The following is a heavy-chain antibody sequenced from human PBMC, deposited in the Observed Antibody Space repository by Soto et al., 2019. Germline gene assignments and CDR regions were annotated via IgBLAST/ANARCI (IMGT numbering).Heavy chain of an antibody. CDR3: ARRRWNTVTNGHFDC. J-gene: IGHJ4*02. CDR1: GGSISSGDYY. V-gene: IGHV4-30-4*01. CDR2: IYYYTGST. D-gene: IGHD4-17*01. Sequence: SETLSLTCTVSGGSISSGDYYWSWIRQPPGKGLEYIGYIYYYTGSTYYNPSLNSRLSISVDASQNQFSLHLTSVTAADTAVYYCARRRWNTVTNGHFDCWGQGTLVTVLL.